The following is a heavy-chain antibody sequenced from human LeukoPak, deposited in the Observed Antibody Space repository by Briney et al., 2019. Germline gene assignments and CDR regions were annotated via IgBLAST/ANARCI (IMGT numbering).Heavy chain of an antibody. CDR1: GFTFSSYA. Sequence: GGSLRLSCAASGFTFSSYAMSWVRQAPGKGLEWVSAISGSGGSTYYADSAKGRFTISRDNSKNTLYLQMNSLRAEDTAVYYCAKMWRLTYYYDSSGYYGPFYFDYWGQGTLVTVYS. V-gene: IGHV3-23*01. CDR2: ISGSGGST. CDR3: AKMWRLTYYYDSSGYYGPFYFDY. D-gene: IGHD3-22*01. J-gene: IGHJ4*02.